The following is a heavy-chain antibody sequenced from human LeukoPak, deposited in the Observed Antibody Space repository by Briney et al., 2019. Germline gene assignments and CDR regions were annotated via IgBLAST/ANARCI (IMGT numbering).Heavy chain of an antibody. Sequence: PGGSLRLSCAASGFTFSSYAMSWVRQAPGKGLEWVSAISGSGGSTYYADSVKGRFTISRDNSKNTLYLQMNSLRAEDTAVYYCAKDLRMVRGVIIPNPFDYWGQGTLVTVSS. CDR3: AKDLRMVRGVIIPNPFDY. D-gene: IGHD3-10*01. CDR1: GFTFSSYA. J-gene: IGHJ4*02. V-gene: IGHV3-23*01. CDR2: ISGSGGST.